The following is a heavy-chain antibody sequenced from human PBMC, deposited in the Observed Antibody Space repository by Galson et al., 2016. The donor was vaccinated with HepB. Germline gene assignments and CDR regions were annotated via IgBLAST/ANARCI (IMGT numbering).Heavy chain of an antibody. D-gene: IGHD3-22*01. J-gene: IGHJ4*02. CDR3: AKDEVVVWYCFTS. CDR2: ITSTGAKT. V-gene: IGHV3-23*01. CDR1: GFPYSSHA. Sequence: SLRLSCAASGFPYSSHAMTWVRQAPGKGLEWISAITSTGAKTFYADSVKGRFTISRDNSKNTVFLQMNSLRAEDTAVYYCAKDEVVVWYCFTSWGQGALVTVSS.